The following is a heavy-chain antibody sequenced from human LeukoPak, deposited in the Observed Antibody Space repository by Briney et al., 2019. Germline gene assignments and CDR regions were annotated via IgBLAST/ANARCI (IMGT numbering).Heavy chain of an antibody. CDR2: INPNSGDT. CDR3: ASYPRYSSTPPFDY. J-gene: IGHJ4*02. CDR1: GYSFTGQD. D-gene: IGHD6-19*01. Sequence: ASVKVSCKASGYSFTGQDMHWLRQAPGQGLEWMGRINPNSGDTNYAQKFQGRVTMTRDTTISTAYMELNRLTSDDTAVYYCASYPRYSSTPPFDYWGQGTPVTVSS. V-gene: IGHV1-2*06.